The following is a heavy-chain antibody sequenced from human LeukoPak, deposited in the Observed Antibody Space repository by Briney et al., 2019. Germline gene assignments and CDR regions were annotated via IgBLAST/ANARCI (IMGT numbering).Heavy chain of an antibody. Sequence: GASVKVSCKTSGYTFTDFYLHWVRQAPGQGLEWMGWINPNNGYTNFAQKFQGRISMTTDTSTNTAYLDLSGLKPDDTAVYYCATRGGKTSWSAFDFWGQGTLLTVSS. CDR2: INPNNGYT. CDR3: ATRGGKTSWSAFDF. D-gene: IGHD2-2*01. CDR1: GYTFTDFY. J-gene: IGHJ4*02. V-gene: IGHV1-2*02.